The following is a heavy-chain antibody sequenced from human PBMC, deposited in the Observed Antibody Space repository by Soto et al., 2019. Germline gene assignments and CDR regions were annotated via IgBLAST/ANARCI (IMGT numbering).Heavy chain of an antibody. CDR1: GGSFSGYY. J-gene: IGHJ4*02. V-gene: IGHV4-34*01. D-gene: IGHD4-4*01. CDR2: INHSGST. CDR3: ARTARRDGYSLNY. Sequence: SETLSLTCAVYGGSFSGYYWSWIRQPPGKGLEWIGEINHSGSTNYNPSLKSRVTISVDTSKNQFSLKLSSVTAADTAVYYCARTARRDGYSLNYWGQGTLVTVSS.